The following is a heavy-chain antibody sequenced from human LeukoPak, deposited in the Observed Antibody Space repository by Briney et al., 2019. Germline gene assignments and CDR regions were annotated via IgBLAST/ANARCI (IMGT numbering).Heavy chain of an antibody. CDR2: FDRKDGET. Sequence: GASVKVSCKVSGYTLTELSMHWVRQAPGKGLEWMGDFDRKDGETIYAQKFQGRVTMTEDTSRDTAYMELSSLKSEDTAVYYCTTRRISRSTRYNWFDPWGQGTLVTVSS. CDR3: TTRRISRSTRYNWFDP. V-gene: IGHV1-24*01. CDR1: GYTLTELS. J-gene: IGHJ5*02. D-gene: IGHD2-2*01.